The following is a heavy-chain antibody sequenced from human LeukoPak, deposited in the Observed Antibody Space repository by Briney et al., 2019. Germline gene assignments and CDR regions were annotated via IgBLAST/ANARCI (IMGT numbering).Heavy chain of an antibody. CDR3: ARAYGSGSYNAFDI. J-gene: IGHJ3*02. D-gene: IGHD3-10*01. Sequence: GESLKISCKGSGYSFTNYWVGWVRQMPGKGLEWMGIIYPGDSDTRYSPSFQGQVTISGDKSISTAYLHWSSLKASDTAMYYCARAYGSGSYNAFDIWGQGTMVTVSS. V-gene: IGHV5-51*01. CDR1: GYSFTNYW. CDR2: IYPGDSDT.